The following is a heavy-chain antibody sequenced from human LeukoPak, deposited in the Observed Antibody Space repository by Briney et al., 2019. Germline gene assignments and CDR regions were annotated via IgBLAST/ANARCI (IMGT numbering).Heavy chain of an antibody. Sequence: SQTLSLTCVISGDSVSANSVTWHWIRQSPSRGLEWLGRTCYRSKWFYDFALSVRSRITINADTSKNQFSLHLNSVTPEDTAVYYCARAGSGHYTYWGQGTLVTVSS. CDR1: GDSVSANSVT. CDR3: ARAGSGHYTY. J-gene: IGHJ4*02. CDR2: TCYRSKWFY. V-gene: IGHV6-1*01. D-gene: IGHD3-10*01.